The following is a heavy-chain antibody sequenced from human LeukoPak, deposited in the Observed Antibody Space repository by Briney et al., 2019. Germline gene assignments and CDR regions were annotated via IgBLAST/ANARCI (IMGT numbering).Heavy chain of an antibody. Sequence: VKVSCKASGGTFSSYAISWVRQAPGQGLEWMGGIIPIFGTANYAQKFQGRVTITADESTSTAYMELSSLRSEDTAVYYCARAPYVWGSYRLFFDYWGQGTLVTVSS. J-gene: IGHJ4*02. V-gene: IGHV1-69*13. D-gene: IGHD3-16*02. CDR2: IIPIFGTA. CDR1: GGTFSSYA. CDR3: ARAPYVWGSYRLFFDY.